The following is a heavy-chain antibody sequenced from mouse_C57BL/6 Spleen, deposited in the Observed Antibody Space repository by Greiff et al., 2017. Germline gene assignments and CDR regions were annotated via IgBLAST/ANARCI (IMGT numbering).Heavy chain of an antibody. CDR1: GFTFSSYG. V-gene: IGHV5-6*01. CDR2: ISSGGSYP. D-gene: IGHD1-1*01. Sequence: EVQRVESGGDLVKPGGSLKLSCAASGFTFSSYGMSWVRQTPDKRLEWVASISSGGSYPHYPESVKGRFTISRDNAKNTLYLQMSSLKSEGTAMYDCAGRGYYGSSYYFDDGGKGTTLTAAS. J-gene: IGHJ2*01. CDR3: AGRGYYGSSYYFDD.